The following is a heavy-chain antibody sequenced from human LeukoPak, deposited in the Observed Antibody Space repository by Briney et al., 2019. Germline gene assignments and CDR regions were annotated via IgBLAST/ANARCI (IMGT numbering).Heavy chain of an antibody. Sequence: ASVKVSCKASGYTFTSYYMHWVRQAPGQGLEWMGIINPSGGSTSYAQKFQGRVTMTRDTSTSTVYMELSSLRSEDTAVYYCAPPDIVLSSSWYYGMDVWGQGTTVTVSS. V-gene: IGHV1-46*03. CDR3: APPDIVLSSSWYYGMDV. J-gene: IGHJ6*02. CDR2: INPSGGST. D-gene: IGHD2-8*01. CDR1: GYTFTSYY.